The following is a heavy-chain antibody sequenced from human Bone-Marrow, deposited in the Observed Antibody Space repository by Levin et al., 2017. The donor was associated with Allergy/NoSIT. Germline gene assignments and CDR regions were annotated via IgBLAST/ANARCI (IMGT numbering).Heavy chain of an antibody. J-gene: IGHJ2*01. D-gene: IGHD3-3*01. CDR3: TKALGGDYDFWTGLPTGYFDL. CDR1: GFTFRNYG. CDR2: ISFNGNNQ. V-gene: IGHV3-30*18. Sequence: LSLPCAASGFTFRNYGMHWVRQAPGNGLEWVAVISFNGNNQDYTDSVKGRFTISRDNSKNTLFLQMNSLRAEDTAVYYCTKALGGDYDFWTGLPTGYFDLWGRGTLVTVSS.